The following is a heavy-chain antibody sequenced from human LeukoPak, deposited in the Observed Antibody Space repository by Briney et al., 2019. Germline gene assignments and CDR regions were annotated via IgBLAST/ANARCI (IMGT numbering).Heavy chain of an antibody. CDR1: GYTFTSYY. Sequence: ASVKVSCKASGYTFTSYYMHWMRQAPGQGLEWMGIINPSGGSTSYAQKFQGRVTMTRDTSTSTVYMELSSLRSEDTAVYYCARCIVVVPAAKGPFDPWGQGTLVTVSS. CDR3: ARCIVVVPAAKGPFDP. D-gene: IGHD2-2*01. CDR2: INPSGGST. J-gene: IGHJ5*02. V-gene: IGHV1-46*03.